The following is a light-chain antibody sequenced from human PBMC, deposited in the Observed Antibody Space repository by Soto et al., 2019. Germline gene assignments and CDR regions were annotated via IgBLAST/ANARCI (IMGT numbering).Light chain of an antibody. J-gene: IGLJ2*01. V-gene: IGLV2-14*02. Sequence: QSALAQPASVSGSPGQSITISCTGTSGFVGSFSLVSWYQQHPGKAPKVMISEGHRRPSGVPDRFSGSKSGNSASLTISGLQDEDEADYYCSSYTTNNAHVFGGGTKLTVL. CDR2: EGH. CDR3: SSYTTNNAHV. CDR1: SGFVGSFSL.